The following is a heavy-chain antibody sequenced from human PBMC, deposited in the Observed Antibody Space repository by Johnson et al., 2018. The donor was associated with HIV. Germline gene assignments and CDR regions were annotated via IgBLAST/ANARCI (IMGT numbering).Heavy chain of an antibody. CDR3: ARASHSSGWYGRLGDAFDI. CDR2: ISFDGSKK. V-gene: IGHV3-30*04. Sequence: QVQLVESGGGLVQSGGSLRLSCGASGFTLSSYPMHWVRQAPGKGLEWVAVISFDGSKKYYADSVKGRFTISRDNAKNSLYLQMNSLRAEDTAVYYCARASHSSGWYGRLGDAFDIWGQGTMVTVSS. CDR1: GFTLSSYP. J-gene: IGHJ3*02. D-gene: IGHD6-19*01.